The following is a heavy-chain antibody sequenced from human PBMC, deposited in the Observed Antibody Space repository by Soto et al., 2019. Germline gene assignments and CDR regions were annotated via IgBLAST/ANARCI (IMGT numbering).Heavy chain of an antibody. V-gene: IGHV1-8*01. Sequence: ASVKRSWKTSGYTITRYDVNWVRQATGQGLEWMGWMNPNSANTGYAQKFQGRVTMTRNTSISTAYMELSSLRSEDTAVYYCGRENKGFDYWGQGTLVTVSS. CDR2: MNPNSANT. J-gene: IGHJ4*02. CDR1: GYTITRYD. CDR3: GRENKGFDY.